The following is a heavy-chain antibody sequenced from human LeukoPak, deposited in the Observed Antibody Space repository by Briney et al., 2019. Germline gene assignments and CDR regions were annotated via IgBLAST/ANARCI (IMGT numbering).Heavy chain of an antibody. Sequence: GGSLRLSCAASGFTVSSNYMSWVRQAPGKGLEWVSVIYSGGSTYYADSVKGRFTISRDNAKNSLYLQMNSLRAEDTAVYYCASVPYGSGSDAFDIWGQGTMVTVSS. D-gene: IGHD3-10*01. CDR3: ASVPYGSGSDAFDI. V-gene: IGHV3-66*01. CDR1: GFTVSSNY. J-gene: IGHJ3*02. CDR2: IYSGGST.